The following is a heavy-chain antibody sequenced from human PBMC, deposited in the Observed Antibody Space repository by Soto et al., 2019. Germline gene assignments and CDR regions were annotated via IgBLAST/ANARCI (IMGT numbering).Heavy chain of an antibody. CDR1: GYTLTELS. Sequence: ASVKVSCKVSGYTLTELSMHWVRQAPGKGLEWMGGFDPEDGETIYAQEFQGRVTMTEDTSTDTAYMELSSLRSEDTAVYYCATLYCSGGSCCFDYWGQGTLVTVSS. CDR2: FDPEDGET. V-gene: IGHV1-24*01. J-gene: IGHJ4*02. D-gene: IGHD2-15*01. CDR3: ATLYCSGGSCCFDY.